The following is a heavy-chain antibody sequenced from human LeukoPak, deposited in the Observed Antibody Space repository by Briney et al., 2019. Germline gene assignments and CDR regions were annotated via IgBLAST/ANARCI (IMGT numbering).Heavy chain of an antibody. CDR1: GYTFTSYD. V-gene: IGHV1-8*01. J-gene: IGHJ3*02. CDR2: MNPNSGNT. D-gene: IGHD6-19*01. CDR3: AREPGIAVAGMGALDI. Sequence: ASVKVSCKASGYTFTSYDINWVRQATGQGLEWMGWMNPNSGNTGYAQKFQGRVTMTRNTSISTAYMELSSLRSEDTAVYYCAREPGIAVAGMGALDIWGQGTMVTVSS.